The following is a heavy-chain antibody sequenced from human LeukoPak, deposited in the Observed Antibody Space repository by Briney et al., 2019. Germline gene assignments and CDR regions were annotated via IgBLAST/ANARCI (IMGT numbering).Heavy chain of an antibody. D-gene: IGHD4-11*01. Sequence: PSETLSLTCAVSGGSISSYYWSWIRQPPGKGLEWIGYIYYSGSTNYNPSLKSRVTISVDTSKNQFSLKLSSVTAADTAVYYCARAYSNYGTATAYWGQGPLVTVSS. CDR2: IYYSGST. V-gene: IGHV4-59*01. CDR1: GGSISSYY. J-gene: IGHJ4*02. CDR3: ARAYSNYGTATAY.